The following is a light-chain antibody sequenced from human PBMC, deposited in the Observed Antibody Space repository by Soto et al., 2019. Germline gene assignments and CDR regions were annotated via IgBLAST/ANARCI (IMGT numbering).Light chain of an antibody. Sequence: QSVLAQPASVSGSPGQSITISCTGTSSDVGRYNYVSWYQQHPGKVPKLIIYEVTNRPSGVSNRFSGSKSGNTASLTISGLQAVDEADYYCSSYTSSTTWVFGGGTKVTVL. J-gene: IGLJ2*01. V-gene: IGLV2-14*01. CDR2: EVT. CDR1: SSDVGRYNY. CDR3: SSYTSSTTWV.